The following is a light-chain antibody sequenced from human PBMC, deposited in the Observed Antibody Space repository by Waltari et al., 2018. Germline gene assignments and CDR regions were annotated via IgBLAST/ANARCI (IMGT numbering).Light chain of an antibody. V-gene: IGKV1-9*01. J-gene: IGKJ2*01. Sequence: DIQLTQSPSFLSASVGDRVTITCRASQGISSYLVWYQQKPGKAPKVLIYAESTLQSGVPSRFSGSGSGTEFTLTISSLQPEDFATYYCQQLNSYPYTFGQGTKLEIK. CDR2: AES. CDR1: QGISSY. CDR3: QQLNSYPYT.